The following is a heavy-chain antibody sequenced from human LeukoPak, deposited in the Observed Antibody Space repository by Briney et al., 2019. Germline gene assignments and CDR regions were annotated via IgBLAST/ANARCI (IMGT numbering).Heavy chain of an antibody. CDR1: GDSISSSRYY. D-gene: IGHD2-21*01. Sequence: PSETLSLTCTVSGDSISSSRYYWGWIRQPPGKGLEWIGSIYYSGSTYYNPSLKSRVTIFVDTSKNQFSLKLRSVTAADTAVYYCAREGGDLGAFDIWGQGTMVTVFS. CDR3: AREGGDLGAFDI. J-gene: IGHJ3*02. V-gene: IGHV4-39*02. CDR2: IYYSGST.